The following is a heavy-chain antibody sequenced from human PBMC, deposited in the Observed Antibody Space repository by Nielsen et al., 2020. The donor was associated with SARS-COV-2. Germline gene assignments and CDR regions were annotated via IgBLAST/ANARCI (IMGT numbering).Heavy chain of an antibody. CDR3: GRDPGYNYVDY. Sequence: GESLKISCTTSEFILSDYYMSWIRQAPGKGLEWVSYISTTSAFTSYTDSVKGRFTISRDYATNTLYLQMNSLRPDDTAVYYCGRDPGYNYVDYWGHGTLVTASS. CDR1: EFILSDYY. CDR2: ISTTSAFT. J-gene: IGHJ4*01. V-gene: IGHV3-11*05. D-gene: IGHD5-18*01.